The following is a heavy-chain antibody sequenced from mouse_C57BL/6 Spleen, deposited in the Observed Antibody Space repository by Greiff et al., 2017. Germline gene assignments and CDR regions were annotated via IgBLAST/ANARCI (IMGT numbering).Heavy chain of an antibody. D-gene: IGHD1-1*01. Sequence: QVQLQQSGAELVRPGSSVKLSCKASGYTFTSYWMPWVKQRPVQGLEWIGNIDPSDSETNYNQKFKDKATLTVDKSTSTAYMQLSSLTSEDSAVYYCARPGYYGSCSDYWGQGTTLTVSS. CDR3: ARPGYYGSCSDY. V-gene: IGHV1-52*01. J-gene: IGHJ2*01. CDR2: IDPSDSET. CDR1: GYTFTSYW.